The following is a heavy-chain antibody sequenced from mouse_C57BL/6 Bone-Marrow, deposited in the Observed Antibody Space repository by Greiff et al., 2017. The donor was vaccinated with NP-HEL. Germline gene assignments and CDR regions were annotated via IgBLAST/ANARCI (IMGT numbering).Heavy chain of an antibody. CDR1: GFNITDYY. CDR3: TAYYGSHYYAMDY. CDR2: IDPEDGDT. J-gene: IGHJ4*01. D-gene: IGHD1-1*01. Sequence: VQLQQSGAELVRPGASVKLSCTASGFNITDYYMHWVKQRPEQGLEWIGRIDPEDGDTEYAPKFQGKATMTADTSSNTAYLQLSSLTSEDTAVYYCTAYYGSHYYAMDYWGQGTSVTVSS. V-gene: IGHV14-1*01.